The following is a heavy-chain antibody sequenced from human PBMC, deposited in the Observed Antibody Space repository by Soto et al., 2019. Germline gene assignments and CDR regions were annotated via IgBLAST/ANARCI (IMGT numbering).Heavy chain of an antibody. CDR3: ARDGISNSFDY. CDR2: IIPIFRSA. CDR1: GGSLSTYG. D-gene: IGHD3-3*02. J-gene: IGHJ4*02. Sequence: QVQLVQSGAEVKKPGSSVKVSCKASGGSLSTYGISWVRQAPGQGLEWMGRIIPIFRSAHYTQKLQGRVTITADRSTSIVYMELSSLRSEDTAVYYCARDGISNSFDYWGQGTLVTVSS. V-gene: IGHV1-69*06.